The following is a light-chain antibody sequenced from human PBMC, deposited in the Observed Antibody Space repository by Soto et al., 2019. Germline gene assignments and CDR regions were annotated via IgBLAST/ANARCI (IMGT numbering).Light chain of an antibody. CDR2: DNH. CDR1: SSNIGKSY. Sequence: QSVLTQSPSVSAAPGQKVTISCSGSSSNIGKSYVSWYRQLPGTAPKLLISDNHNRPSGIPDRYSVSQSGTSATLSITGLQTGDEADYYCGTWDSSLSAGVFGGGTKLTVL. V-gene: IGLV1-51*01. CDR3: GTWDSSLSAGV. J-gene: IGLJ3*02.